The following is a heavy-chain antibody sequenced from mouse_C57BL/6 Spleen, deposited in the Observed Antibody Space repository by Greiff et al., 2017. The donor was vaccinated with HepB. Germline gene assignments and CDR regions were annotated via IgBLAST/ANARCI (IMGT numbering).Heavy chain of an antibody. Sequence: QVQLQQSGPELVKPGASVKISCKASGYAFSSSWMNWVKQRPGKGLEWIGRIYPGDGDTNYNGKFKGKATLTADKSSSAAYMQLSSLTSEDSAVYFCAIEFAYWGQGTLVTVSA. J-gene: IGHJ3*01. CDR1: GYAFSSSW. CDR2: IYPGDGDT. V-gene: IGHV1-82*01. CDR3: AIEFAY.